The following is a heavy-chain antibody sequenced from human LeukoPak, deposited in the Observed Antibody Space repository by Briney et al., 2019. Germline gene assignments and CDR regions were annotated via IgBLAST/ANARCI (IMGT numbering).Heavy chain of an antibody. CDR3: ARRDGYDSTTFDY. CDR1: GXSFSSYC. D-gene: IGHD5-24*01. CDR2: IYPGDSDT. Sequence: GESLKISFKGSGXSFSSYCIGWVRQMPGKDLEWMGIIYPGDSDTRYSPSFQGQVTISADKSISTAYLQWSILKASDTAMYYCARRDGYDSTTFDYWGQGTLVTVSS. J-gene: IGHJ4*02. V-gene: IGHV5-51*01.